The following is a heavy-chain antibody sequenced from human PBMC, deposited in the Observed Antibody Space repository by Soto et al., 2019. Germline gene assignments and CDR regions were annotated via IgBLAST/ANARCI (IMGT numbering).Heavy chain of an antibody. D-gene: IGHD1-26*01. J-gene: IGHJ4*02. V-gene: IGHV3-73*02. CDR3: ARLWSEREPNFDY. CDR2: IRSKANSYAT. CDR1: GYTFSDSA. Sequence: EVQLVESGGGLVQPGGSLKLSCAASGYTFSDSAMHWVRQASGKGLEWVGRIRSKANSYATVYAASVKGRFTISRDDSKHTAYLQMNSLKTEDTDVYYCARLWSEREPNFDYWGQGTLVSVSS.